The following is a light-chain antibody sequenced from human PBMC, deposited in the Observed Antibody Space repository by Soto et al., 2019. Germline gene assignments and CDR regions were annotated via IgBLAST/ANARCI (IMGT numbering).Light chain of an antibody. V-gene: IGLV3-21*01. CDR1: NVGSRS. Sequence: SYELTQPHSVSVAPGETARLSCGGNNVGSRSVHWYQQKPGQAPFLVIYYDSDRPSGIPERFSGSNSGNTATLIISRVEAGDEADYYCQVWEATGDQVVFGGGTKLTVL. J-gene: IGLJ2*01. CDR2: YDS. CDR3: QVWEATGDQVV.